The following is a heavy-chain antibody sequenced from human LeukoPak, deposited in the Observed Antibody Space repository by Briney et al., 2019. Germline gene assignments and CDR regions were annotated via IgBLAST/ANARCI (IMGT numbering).Heavy chain of an antibody. D-gene: IGHD3-10*01. CDR3: TRQRFGELA. CDR2: IRSKNNSYAT. Sequence: QSGGSLRLSCAASGFSFSGSAMHWVRQTSGKGLEWVGRIRSKNNSYATAYAASVKGRFTISRDDSKNTAYLQMSSLKTEDTAVYYCTRQRFGELAWGQGTTVTVSS. CDR1: GFSFSGSA. J-gene: IGHJ6*02. V-gene: IGHV3-73*01.